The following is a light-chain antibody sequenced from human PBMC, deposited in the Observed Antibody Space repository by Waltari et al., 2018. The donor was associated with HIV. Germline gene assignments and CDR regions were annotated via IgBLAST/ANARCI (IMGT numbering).Light chain of an antibody. CDR3: YSATDDIQV. CDR1: LLARKY. CDR2: KDD. V-gene: IGLV3-27*01. J-gene: IGLJ2*01. Sequence: SYALTQPSSVSVSPGQTARITCSGDLLARKYIRWFQHKPGQAPLLIIYKDDVRPEGIPERFSGSSSGTTVTLTITGAQADDEADYYCYSATDDIQVFGGGTRLSVL.